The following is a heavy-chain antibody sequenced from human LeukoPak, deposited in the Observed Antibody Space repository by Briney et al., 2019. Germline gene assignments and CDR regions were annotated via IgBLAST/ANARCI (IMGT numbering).Heavy chain of an antibody. CDR2: ISSSSSYI. CDR1: GFTFSSYS. CDR3: ARYGGTGTNYYYMDV. D-gene: IGHD1-1*01. Sequence: PGGSLRLSCAASGFTFSSYSMNWVRQAPGRGLEWVSSISSSSSYIYYADSVKGRFTISRDNAKNSLYLQMNSLRAEDTAVYYCARYGGTGTNYYYMDVWGKGTTVTVSS. J-gene: IGHJ6*03. V-gene: IGHV3-21*01.